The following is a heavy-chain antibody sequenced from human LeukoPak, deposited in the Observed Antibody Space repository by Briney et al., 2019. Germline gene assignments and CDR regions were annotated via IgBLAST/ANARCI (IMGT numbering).Heavy chain of an antibody. Sequence: PGGSLRLSCEASGFTFSDYYMSWIRQAPGKGLEWVSYITNSVRTTYYADSVKGRFTISRDNAKNSLYLQMNSLRAEDTAVYYCARSKLGIDRAFDIWGQGTMVTVSS. CDR2: ITNSVRTT. CDR1: GFTFSDYY. V-gene: IGHV3-11*04. CDR3: ARSKLGIDRAFDI. J-gene: IGHJ3*02. D-gene: IGHD7-27*01.